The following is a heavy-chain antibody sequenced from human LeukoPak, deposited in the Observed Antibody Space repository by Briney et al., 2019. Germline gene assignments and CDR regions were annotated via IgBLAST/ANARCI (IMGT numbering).Heavy chain of an antibody. V-gene: IGHV3-30*02. CDR3: AKDSYYGSFGDY. CDR1: GFTFSDSY. J-gene: IGHJ4*02. CDR2: IRYDGSNK. Sequence: GGSLRLSCAASGFTFSDSYMTWVRQAPGKGLEWVAFIRYDGSNKYYADSVKGRFTISRDNSKNTLYLQMNSLRAEDTAVYYCAKDSYYGSFGDYWGQGTLVTVSS. D-gene: IGHD3-10*01.